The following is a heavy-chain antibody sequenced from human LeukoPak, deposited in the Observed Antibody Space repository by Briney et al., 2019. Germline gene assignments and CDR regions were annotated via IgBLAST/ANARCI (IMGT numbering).Heavy chain of an antibody. CDR1: GFTFSNHW. CDR2: INTDGSDT. D-gene: IGHD7-27*01. J-gene: IGHJ4*02. V-gene: IGHV3-74*01. Sequence: GGSLRLSCAASGFTFSNHWMHWVRQVSGKGLVWVSRINTDGSDTSYADSVEGRFTISRDNARNTLYLQMNSLRPEGTAVYYCARNNWGIDDWGQGTLVTVSS. CDR3: ARNNWGIDD.